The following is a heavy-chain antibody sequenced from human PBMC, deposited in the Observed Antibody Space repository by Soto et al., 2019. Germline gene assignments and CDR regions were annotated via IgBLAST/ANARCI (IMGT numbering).Heavy chain of an antibody. D-gene: IGHD1-26*01. CDR2: IIPIFGTA. CDR1: GGTFSSYA. V-gene: IGHV1-69*01. CDR3: ARALVGASLVGGRYYGMDV. Sequence: QVQLVQSGAEVKKPGSSVKVSCKASGGTFSSYAISWVRQAPGQGLEWMGGIIPIFGTANYAQKVQGRVTMTADESTSTAYMELSSLRSEDTAVYYCARALVGASLVGGRYYGMDVWGQGTTVTVSS. J-gene: IGHJ6*02.